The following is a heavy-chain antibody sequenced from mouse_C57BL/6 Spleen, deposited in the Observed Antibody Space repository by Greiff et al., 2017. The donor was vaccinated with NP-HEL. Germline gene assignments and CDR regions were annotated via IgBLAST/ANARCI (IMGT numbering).Heavy chain of an antibody. J-gene: IGHJ4*01. Sequence: VKLQQPGAELVKPGASVKMSCKASGYTFTSYWITWVKQRPGQGLEWIGDIYPGSGSTNYNEKFKSKATLTVDTSSSKAYMQLSSLTSEDSAVYYCARANYYGSTYAMDYWGQGTSVTVSS. CDR2: IYPGSGST. CDR3: ARANYYGSTYAMDY. CDR1: GYTFTSYW. D-gene: IGHD1-1*01. V-gene: IGHV1-55*01.